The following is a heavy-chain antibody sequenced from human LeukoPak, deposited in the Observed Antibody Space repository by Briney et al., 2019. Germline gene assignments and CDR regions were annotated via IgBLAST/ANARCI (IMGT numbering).Heavy chain of an antibody. V-gene: IGHV1-3*01. Sequence: GASVKVSCKASGYTFVSYYMHWVRQAPGQRLEWMGWINAGNGNTKYSQKFQGRVTITRDTSASTAYMELSSLRSEDTAVYYCASSSSGYYYDWYFDLWGRGTLVTVSS. D-gene: IGHD3-22*01. CDR3: ASSSSGYYYDWYFDL. J-gene: IGHJ2*01. CDR2: INAGNGNT. CDR1: GYTFVSYY.